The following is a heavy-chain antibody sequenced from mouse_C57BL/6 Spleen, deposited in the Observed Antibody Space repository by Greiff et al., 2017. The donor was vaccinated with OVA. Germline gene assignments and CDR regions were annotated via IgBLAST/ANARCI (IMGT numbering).Heavy chain of an antibody. D-gene: IGHD2-3*01. Sequence: VQLHQSGPELVKPGASVKISCKASGYTFTDYYMNWVKQSHGKSLEWIGDINPNNGGTSYNQKFKGKATLTVDKSSSTAYMELRSLTSEDSAVYYCARSYDGYYRFAYWGQGTLVTVSA. CDR2: INPNNGGT. J-gene: IGHJ3*01. CDR1: GYTFTDYY. CDR3: ARSYDGYYRFAY. V-gene: IGHV1-26*01.